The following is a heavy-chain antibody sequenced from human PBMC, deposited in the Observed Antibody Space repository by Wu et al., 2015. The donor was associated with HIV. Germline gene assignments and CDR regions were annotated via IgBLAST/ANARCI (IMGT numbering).Heavy chain of an antibody. Sequence: QVQLVQSGAEVKKPGSSVKVSCKASGGTFSSYAISWVRQAPGQGLEWMGGIIPIFGTANYAQKFQGRVTITADESTSTAYMELSSLRSEDTAVYYCASLRYSSSWTPRNWFDPWGQGTLVTVSS. CDR2: IIPIFGTA. CDR3: ASLRYSSSWTPRNWFDP. CDR1: GGTFSSYA. D-gene: IGHD6-13*01. V-gene: IGHV1-69*12. J-gene: IGHJ5*02.